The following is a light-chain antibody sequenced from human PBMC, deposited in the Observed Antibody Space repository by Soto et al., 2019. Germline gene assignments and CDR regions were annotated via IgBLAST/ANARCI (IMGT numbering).Light chain of an antibody. CDR2: GDS. Sequence: QSLLTQPPSASGAPGQRVTISCTGSRSNIGAGYDVHWYRQLPGTAPKLLIHGDSNRPSGVPDRFSGSKSGTSASLAITGLKAEDEADYYCQSYDSSLSVLYVFGTGTKLTVL. J-gene: IGLJ1*01. CDR1: RSNIGAGYD. CDR3: QSYDSSLSVLYV. V-gene: IGLV1-40*01.